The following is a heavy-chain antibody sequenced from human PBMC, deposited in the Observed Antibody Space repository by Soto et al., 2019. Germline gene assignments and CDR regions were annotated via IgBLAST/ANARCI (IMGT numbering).Heavy chain of an antibody. D-gene: IGHD3-3*01. CDR3: ARGAVTGITLFGVAIIGGHHYMDV. J-gene: IGHJ6*03. V-gene: IGHV4-34*01. CDR1: GGSFSGYY. CDR2: FNHSGST. Sequence: SETLSLTCAVYGGSFSGYYWSWIRQPPGKGLEWIGGFNHSGSTNYNPSLKSRVTISVDTSKNQFSLKLSSVTAADTAVYYCARGAVTGITLFGVAIIGGHHYMDVWGKGTTVTVSS.